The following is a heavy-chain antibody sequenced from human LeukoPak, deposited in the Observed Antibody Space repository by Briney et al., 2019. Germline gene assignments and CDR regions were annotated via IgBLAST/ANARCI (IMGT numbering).Heavy chain of an antibody. CDR1: GGTLSSYA. CDR3: ARALYSGSYYYYGMDV. Sequence: SVKVSCKASGGTLSSYAISWVRQAPGQGLEWMGGIIPIFGTANYAQKFQGRVTITADESTSTAYMELSSLRSEDTAVYYCARALYSGSYYYYGMDVWGQGTTVTVSS. D-gene: IGHD1-26*01. CDR2: IIPIFGTA. V-gene: IGHV1-69*13. J-gene: IGHJ6*02.